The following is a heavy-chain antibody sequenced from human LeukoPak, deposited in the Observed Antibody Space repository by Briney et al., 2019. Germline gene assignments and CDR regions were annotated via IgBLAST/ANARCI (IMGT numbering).Heavy chain of an antibody. CDR1: GGSISSSSYY. CDR2: IYYSGST. CDR3: ARHPDDYVWGSYRPNWFDP. D-gene: IGHD3-16*02. V-gene: IGHV4-39*01. Sequence: PSETPSLTCTVSGGSISSSSYYWGWIRQPPGKGLEWIGSIYYSGSTYYNPSLKSRVTISVNTSKNQFSLKLSSVTAADTAVYYCARHPDDYVWGSYRPNWFDPWGQGTLVTVSS. J-gene: IGHJ5*02.